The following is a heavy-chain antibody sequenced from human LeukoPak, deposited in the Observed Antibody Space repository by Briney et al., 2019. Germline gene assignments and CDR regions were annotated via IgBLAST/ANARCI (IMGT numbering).Heavy chain of an antibody. CDR1: GFTFSSYG. J-gene: IGHJ4*02. V-gene: IGHV3-23*01. CDR3: AKDRAWGLDY. Sequence: GSLRLSCAASGFTFSSYGMSWVRQAPGKGLEWVSAISGGGGSTYYADSVKGRFTISRDNSKNTLYLQMNSLRAEDTAVYYCAKDRAWGLDYWGQGTLVTVSS. CDR2: ISGGGGST. D-gene: IGHD7-27*01.